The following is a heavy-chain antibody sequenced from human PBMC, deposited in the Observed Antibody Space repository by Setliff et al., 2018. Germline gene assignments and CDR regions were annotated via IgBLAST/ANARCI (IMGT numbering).Heavy chain of an antibody. Sequence: GGSLRLSCAASGFTFRSYTMNWVRQAPGKGLEWVSYISSSSSTIYYADSVKGRFTISRDNAKNSLYLQMNSLRAEDTAVYYCARARGSSWLFYYMDVWGKGATVTVSS. J-gene: IGHJ6*03. D-gene: IGHD6-13*01. V-gene: IGHV3-48*01. CDR1: GFTFRSYT. CDR3: ARARGSSWLFYYMDV. CDR2: ISSSSSTI.